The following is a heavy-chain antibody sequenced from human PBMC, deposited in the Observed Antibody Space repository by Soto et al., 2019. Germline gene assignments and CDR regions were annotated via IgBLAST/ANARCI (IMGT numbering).Heavy chain of an antibody. V-gene: IGHV3-23*01. J-gene: IGHJ6*02. CDR3: AKVQTTKPAAIFTWNYYYGMDV. CDR2: ISGSGGST. D-gene: IGHD2-2*02. Sequence: PGGSLRLSCAASGFTFSSYAMSWVRQAPGKGLEWVSAISGSGGSTYYADSVKGRFTISRDNSKNTLYLQMNSLRAEDTAVYYCAKVQTTKPAAIFTWNYYYGMDVWGQGTTVTVSS. CDR1: GFTFSSYA.